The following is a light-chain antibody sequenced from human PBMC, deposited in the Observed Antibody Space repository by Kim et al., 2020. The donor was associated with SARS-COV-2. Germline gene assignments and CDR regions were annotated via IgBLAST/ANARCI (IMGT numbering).Light chain of an antibody. V-gene: IGKV3-15*01. CDR3: QQYNDWPLT. J-gene: IGKJ4*01. Sequence: VSPWERATLSCRASQSVSSKLAWYQQKPGQTPRLLIYGASTRATGIPARFSGSVSGTEFTLTISSLQSEDFAVYYCQQYNDWPLTFGGGTKLEI. CDR1: QSVSSK. CDR2: GAS.